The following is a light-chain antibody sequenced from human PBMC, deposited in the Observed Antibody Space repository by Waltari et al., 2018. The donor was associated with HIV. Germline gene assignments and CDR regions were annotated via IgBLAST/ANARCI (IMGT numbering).Light chain of an antibody. V-gene: IGLV2-23*02. CDR1: SSDLGNSNL. J-gene: IGLJ3*02. CDR3: SSYAGGHTWV. Sequence: QSALTQPASLSGSPGQSIVISCTGTSSDLGNSNLVSWYQHHPATVPRLMMSEVTNRPSGVSFPFSGSKSANTASLMISGLQAEDEGNYYCSSYAGGHTWVFGGGTKLTVL. CDR2: EVT.